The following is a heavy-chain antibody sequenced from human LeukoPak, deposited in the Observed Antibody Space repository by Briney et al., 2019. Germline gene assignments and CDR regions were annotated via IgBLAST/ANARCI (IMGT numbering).Heavy chain of an antibody. V-gene: IGHV3-23*01. Sequence: PGGSLRLSCAASGFTFNSYAMSWVRQAPGKGLEWVSAISGSGGSTYYADSVKGRFTISRDNSKNTLYLQMNSLRAEDTAVYYCAKVYGSNYDILTGYYRPYYYYYYMDVWGKGTTVTVSS. CDR3: AKVYGSNYDILTGYYRPYYYYYYMDV. CDR1: GFTFNSYA. J-gene: IGHJ6*03. CDR2: ISGSGGST. D-gene: IGHD3-9*01.